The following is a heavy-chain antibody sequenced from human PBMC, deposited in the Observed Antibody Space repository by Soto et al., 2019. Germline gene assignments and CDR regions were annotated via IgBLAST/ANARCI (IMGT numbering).Heavy chain of an antibody. CDR2: ISWNSGSI. CDR1: GFTFDDYA. CDR3: ARESEDLTSNFDY. J-gene: IGHJ4*02. V-gene: IGHV3-9*01. Sequence: PGGSLRLSCAASGFTFDDYAMHWVRQAPGKGLEWVSGISWNSGSIGCADSMKGRFTISRDNAKNSLYLEMNSLRAEDTAVYYCARESEDLTSNFDYWGQGTLVTVSS.